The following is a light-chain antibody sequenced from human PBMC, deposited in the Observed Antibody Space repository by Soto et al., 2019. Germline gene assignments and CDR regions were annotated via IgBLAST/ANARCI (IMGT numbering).Light chain of an antibody. CDR3: LLYMGNGIYL. CDR2: STN. J-gene: IGLJ1*01. Sequence: QTVVTREPAVSVSPGGTVTLTCGLRSAPLSTTYYPAWCQQAPGQPPRTLIYSTNTRSSGVPDRFSGSIRGNKAALTITGAQADDEAYYYCLLYMGNGIYLFGPGTKVTVL. CDR1: SAPLSTTYY. V-gene: IGLV8-61*01.